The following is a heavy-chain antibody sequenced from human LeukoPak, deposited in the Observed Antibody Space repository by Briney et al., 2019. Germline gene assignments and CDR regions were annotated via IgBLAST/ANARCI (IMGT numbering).Heavy chain of an antibody. CDR3: ARWYYYDRSGYPPSYFDN. CDR2: IYYSGTT. CDR1: GGSISSSSYY. D-gene: IGHD3-22*01. Sequence: SETLSLTCTVSGGSISSSSYYWGWIRQPPGKGLEWIGSIYYSGTTYYNPSLKRRVTISVDTSKNQFSLNLRSVTAADTAVYYCARWYYYDRSGYPPSYFDNWGQGTLVTVSS. J-gene: IGHJ4*02. V-gene: IGHV4-39*01.